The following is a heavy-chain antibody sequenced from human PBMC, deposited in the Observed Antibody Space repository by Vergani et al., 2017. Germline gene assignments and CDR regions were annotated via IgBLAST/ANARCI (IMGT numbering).Heavy chain of an antibody. CDR3: TTDPRYCGDGSCYWLRDHHYYGMDV. D-gene: IGHD2-21*01. CDR2: IKSTFDRGTT. CDR1: GFSFRNAW. Sequence: EVQLVESGGGIVKPGGSLRLSCVASGFSFRNAWMNWVRRTPGKGLEWVGRIKSTFDRGTTDYAAAVKGRFTISRDDSKHTLFLQMTGLKTEDIGVYYCTTDPRYCGDGSCYWLRDHHYYGMDVWGQGTTVTVSS. J-gene: IGHJ6*02. V-gene: IGHV3-15*07.